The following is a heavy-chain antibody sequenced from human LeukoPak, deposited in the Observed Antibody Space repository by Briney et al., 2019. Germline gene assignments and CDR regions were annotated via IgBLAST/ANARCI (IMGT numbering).Heavy chain of an antibody. J-gene: IGHJ6*03. V-gene: IGHV1-8*01. Sequence: ASVKVSCKASGYSFTSYDINWVRQDTGHRLEWMGWMNPNSGNTGYAQKVQRRVTITPDKTTRTAYMELSSLRSEDTAVYYCTIAAAGGGTEYYYYSMDVWSKGTTVTVPS. D-gene: IGHD6-13*01. CDR1: GYSFTSYD. CDR2: MNPNSGNT. CDR3: TIAAAGGGTEYYYYSMDV.